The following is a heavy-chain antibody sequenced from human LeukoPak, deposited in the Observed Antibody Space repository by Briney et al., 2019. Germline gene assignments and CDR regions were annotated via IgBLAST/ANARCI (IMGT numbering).Heavy chain of an antibody. J-gene: IGHJ4*02. CDR3: ANMVRGVITH. CDR1: GFTFSSYS. Sequence: GGSLRLSCAASGFTFSSYSMNWVRQAPGKGLEWVSSITSSSSYIYYADSVKGRFTISRDNSKNTLYLQMNSLRAEDTAVYYCANMVRGVITHWGQGTLVTVSS. D-gene: IGHD3-10*01. V-gene: IGHV3-21*04. CDR2: ITSSSSYI.